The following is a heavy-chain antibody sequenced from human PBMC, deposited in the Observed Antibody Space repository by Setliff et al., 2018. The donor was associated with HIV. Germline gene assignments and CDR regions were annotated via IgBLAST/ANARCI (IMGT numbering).Heavy chain of an antibody. D-gene: IGHD1-26*01. Sequence: ASVKVSCKASGYTFTGYYINWVRQATGQGLEWMGWINTNSGDTKYAQKFQGRVTMTRDTSISTAFMDLSSLRSDDTAMYYCARGVGSSWFDSWGQGTLVTVSS. J-gene: IGHJ5*01. CDR2: INTNSGDT. CDR1: GYTFTGYY. V-gene: IGHV1-2*02. CDR3: ARGVGSSWFDS.